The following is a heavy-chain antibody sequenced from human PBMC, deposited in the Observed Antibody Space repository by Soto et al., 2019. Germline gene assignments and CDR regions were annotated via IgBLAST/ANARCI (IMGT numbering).Heavy chain of an antibody. V-gene: IGHV3-23*01. D-gene: IGHD3-9*01. J-gene: IGHJ5*01. CDR2: ISGSGIST. CDR1: GFTFSTYA. Sequence: GGSLRLSCAASGFTFSTYAMNWVRQAPGKGLEWVSTISGSGISTYYADSVKGRFTISRDNSKNTLYLQMNSLRAEDTAVYYCAKAVRYFDWSDSWGQGTLVTVSS. CDR3: AKAVRYFDWSDS.